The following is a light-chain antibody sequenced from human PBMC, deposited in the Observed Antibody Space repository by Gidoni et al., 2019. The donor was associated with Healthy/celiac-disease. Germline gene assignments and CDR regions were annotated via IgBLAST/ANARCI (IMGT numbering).Light chain of an antibody. CDR3: QSADSSSVV. CDR1: ALPKQY. Sequence: SSELTQPPSVSVPPGQTARITCPGDALPKQYAYWYQQKPGQAPVLVIYKDSERPSGIPERFSGSSSGTTVTLTISGVQAEDEADYYCQSADSSSVVFGGGTKLTVL. J-gene: IGLJ2*01. CDR2: KDS. V-gene: IGLV3-25*02.